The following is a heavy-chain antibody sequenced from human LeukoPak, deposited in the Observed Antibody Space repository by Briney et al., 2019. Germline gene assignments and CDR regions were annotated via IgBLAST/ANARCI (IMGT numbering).Heavy chain of an antibody. Sequence: PGESLRISCKGSGYSFTSYWIGWVRQMPGKGLEWMGIIYPGDSNTRYSPSFQGQVTLSADKSISTAYLHWTSLKASDTAMYYCARSRVAGRRDFDYWGQGTLVTVSS. CDR3: ARSRVAGRRDFDY. D-gene: IGHD6-19*01. CDR1: GYSFTSYW. V-gene: IGHV5-51*01. CDR2: IYPGDSNT. J-gene: IGHJ4*02.